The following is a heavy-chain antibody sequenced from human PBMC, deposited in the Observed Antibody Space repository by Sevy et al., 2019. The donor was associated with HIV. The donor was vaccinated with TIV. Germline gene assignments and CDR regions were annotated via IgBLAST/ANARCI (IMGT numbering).Heavy chain of an antibody. Sequence: TENLSLTCTVSGGSISSYYWSWIRQPPGKGLEWIGYIYYSGSTNYNPSLKSRVTISVDTSKNQFSLKLSSVTAADTAVYYCARGSTRAYWDYWGQGTLVIVSS. CDR1: GGSISSYY. CDR3: ARGSTRAYWDY. CDR2: IYYSGST. V-gene: IGHV4-59*13. D-gene: IGHD2-21*01. J-gene: IGHJ4*02.